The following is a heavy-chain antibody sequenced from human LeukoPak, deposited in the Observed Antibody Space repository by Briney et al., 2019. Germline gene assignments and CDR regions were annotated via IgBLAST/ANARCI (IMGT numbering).Heavy chain of an antibody. D-gene: IGHD2-15*01. J-gene: IGHJ6*03. V-gene: IGHV1-69*13. Sequence: GASVKVSCKASGGTFSSYAISWVRQAPGQGLEWMGGIIPIFGTANYAQKFQGRVTITADESTSTAYMELSSLRSEDTAVYYCARGGGYCSGGSCYSRAFSYYYYMDVWGKGTTVTISS. CDR2: IIPIFGTA. CDR1: GGTFSSYA. CDR3: ARGGGYCSGGSCYSRAFSYYYYMDV.